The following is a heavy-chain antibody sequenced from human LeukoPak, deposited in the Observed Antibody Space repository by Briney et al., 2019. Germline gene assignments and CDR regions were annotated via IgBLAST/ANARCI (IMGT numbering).Heavy chain of an antibody. J-gene: IGHJ3*02. Sequence: GGSLRLSCAASGFTFSSYGMHWVRQAPGKGLEWVAVIWYDGSNKYYADSVKGRFTISRDNSKNTLYLQMNSLRAEDTAVYYCAREEWELPRAFDIWGQGTMVTVSS. CDR3: AREEWELPRAFDI. V-gene: IGHV3-33*01. CDR2: IWYDGSNK. CDR1: GFTFSSYG. D-gene: IGHD1-26*01.